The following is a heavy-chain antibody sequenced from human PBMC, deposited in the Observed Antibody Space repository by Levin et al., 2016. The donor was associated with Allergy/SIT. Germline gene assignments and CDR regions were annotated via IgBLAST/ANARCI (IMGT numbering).Heavy chain of an antibody. V-gene: IGHV4-30-2*01. Sequence: WIRQPPGKGLEWIGFIYHSGSTSYNPSLKTRVTISVDSSKNQFSLKLSSVTAADTAVYYCARSMNMGRGTHFDFWGQGFPVTVSS. D-gene: IGHD3-10*01. CDR2: IYHSGST. J-gene: IGHJ4*02. CDR3: ARSMNMGRGTHFDF.